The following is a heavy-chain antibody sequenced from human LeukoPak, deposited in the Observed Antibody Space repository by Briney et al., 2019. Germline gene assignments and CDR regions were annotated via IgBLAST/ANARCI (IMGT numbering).Heavy chain of an antibody. CDR3: ATQKTARRGWFDP. D-gene: IGHD6-6*01. V-gene: IGHV5-10-1*01. J-gene: IGHJ5*02. Sequence: GESLKISCKGSGYSFTSYWIGWVRQMPEKGLEWMGRIDPSDSYTKYSPSFQGHVTMSAEKSISTAYLQWSSLKASDTAMYYCATQKTARRGWFDPWGQGTLVTVSS. CDR2: IDPSDSYT. CDR1: GYSFTSYW.